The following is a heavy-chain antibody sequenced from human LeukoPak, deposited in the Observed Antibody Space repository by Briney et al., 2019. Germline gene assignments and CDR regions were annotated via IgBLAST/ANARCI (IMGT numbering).Heavy chain of an antibody. CDR1: GGSISSYY. Sequence: PSETLSLTCTVSGGSISSYYWSWIRQPPGKGLEWIGYIYYSGSTNYNPSLKSRVTISVDTSKNQFSLKLSSVTAADTAAYYCARNNRGYSDYWGQGTLVTVSS. J-gene: IGHJ4*02. V-gene: IGHV4-59*01. D-gene: IGHD3-22*01. CDR3: ARNNRGYSDY. CDR2: IYYSGST.